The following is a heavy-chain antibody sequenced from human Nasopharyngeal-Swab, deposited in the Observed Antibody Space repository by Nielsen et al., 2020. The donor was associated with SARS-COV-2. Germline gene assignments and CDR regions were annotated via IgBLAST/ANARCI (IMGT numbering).Heavy chain of an antibody. CDR3: AIQNTAYSGSYVDY. Sequence: GESLKISCQGSGYSFTNYWIGWVRQMPGKGLEWMGIIYPGDSQVRYSPSFQGQVTISADKSINTAYLQWSSLKASDTAMYYCAIQNTAYSGSYVDYWGQGTLVTVSS. V-gene: IGHV5-51*01. D-gene: IGHD1-26*01. J-gene: IGHJ4*02. CDR1: GYSFTNYW. CDR2: IYPGDSQV.